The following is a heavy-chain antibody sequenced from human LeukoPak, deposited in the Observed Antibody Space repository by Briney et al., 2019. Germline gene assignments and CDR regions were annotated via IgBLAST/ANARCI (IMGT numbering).Heavy chain of an antibody. J-gene: IGHJ4*02. V-gene: IGHV4-59*01. CDR3: ARARGYCSSTSCSLDFGY. CDR1: GGSISPYY. CDR2: IYYSGST. D-gene: IGHD2-2*01. Sequence: SETLSLTCTVSGGSISPYYWSWIRQPPGKGLEWIGYIYYSGSTNYNPSLKSRGTISVDTSKNQFSLRLSSVTAADTAVYYCARARGYCSSTSCSLDFGYWGQGTLVTVSS.